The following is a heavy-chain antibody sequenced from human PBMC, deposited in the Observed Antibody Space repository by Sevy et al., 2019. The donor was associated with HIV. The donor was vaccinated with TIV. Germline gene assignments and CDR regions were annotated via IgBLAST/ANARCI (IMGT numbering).Heavy chain of an antibody. J-gene: IGHJ4*02. V-gene: IGHV3-72*01. Sequence: GESLKISCAASGFTFSDHYMEWVRQAPGKGLEWIGRTRNKADGYTTEYAASVKGRFTISRDDSKNSLYLQMNSLKTEDTAVYYCTTHAGIAAAGRVFDYWGQGTLVTVSS. CDR1: GFTFSDHY. D-gene: IGHD6-13*01. CDR2: TRNKADGYTT. CDR3: TTHAGIAAAGRVFDY.